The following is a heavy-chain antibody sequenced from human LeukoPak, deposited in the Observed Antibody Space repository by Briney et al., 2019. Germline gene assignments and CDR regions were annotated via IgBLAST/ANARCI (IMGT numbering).Heavy chain of an antibody. J-gene: IGHJ4*02. CDR2: LYSGGSI. CDR1: GFNVSYYY. CDR3: ARSDRGAVYFDY. D-gene: IGHD3-10*01. Sequence: GGSLRLSCAASGFNVSYYYISWVRQAPGKGLEWVSVLYSGGSIHYADSVKGRFTISRDNSKNTASLQMNTLRSDDTAIYYCARSDRGAVYFDYWGQGALVTVSS. V-gene: IGHV3-66*02.